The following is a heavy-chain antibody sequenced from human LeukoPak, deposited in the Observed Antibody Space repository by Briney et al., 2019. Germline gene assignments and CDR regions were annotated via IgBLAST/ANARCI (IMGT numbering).Heavy chain of an antibody. J-gene: IGHJ4*02. D-gene: IGHD6-13*01. Sequence: GGSLRLSCAASRFTFSSYAMSWVRQAPGKGLEWVSAISGSGGSTYYADSVKGRFTISRDNSKNTLYLQMNSLRAEDTAVYYCAKIPGSSWYDGPIDYWGQGTLVTVSS. CDR1: RFTFSSYA. CDR2: ISGSGGST. V-gene: IGHV3-23*01. CDR3: AKIPGSSWYDGPIDY.